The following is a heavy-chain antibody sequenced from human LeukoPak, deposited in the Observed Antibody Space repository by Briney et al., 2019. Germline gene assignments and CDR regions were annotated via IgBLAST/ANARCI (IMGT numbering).Heavy chain of an antibody. D-gene: IGHD3-3*01. J-gene: IGHJ4*02. CDR1: GFTFSSYS. CDR2: ISSSSSYI. Sequence: GGSLRLSCAASGFTFSSYSMNWVRQAPGKGLEWVSSISSSSSYIYYADSVKGRFTISRDNAKNSLYLQMNSLRAEDTAVYYCAADRTYYDFWSGSFLFDYWGQGTLVTVSS. V-gene: IGHV3-21*01. CDR3: AADRTYYDFWSGSFLFDY.